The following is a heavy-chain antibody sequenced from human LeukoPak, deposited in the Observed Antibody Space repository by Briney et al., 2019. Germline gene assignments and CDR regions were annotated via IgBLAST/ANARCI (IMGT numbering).Heavy chain of an antibody. D-gene: IGHD5-12*01. J-gene: IGHJ3*02. CDR2: ISSSSSTI. V-gene: IGHV3-48*01. CDR1: GFTFSSYT. Sequence: GGSLRLSCAASGFTFSSYTMNWLRQAPGKGLEWVSKISSSSSTIYYADSVNGRFTISRDNAKNSLYLQMNSLRAEDTAVYYCARDSPQALAILHAFDIWGHGTMVTVSS. CDR3: ARDSPQALAILHAFDI.